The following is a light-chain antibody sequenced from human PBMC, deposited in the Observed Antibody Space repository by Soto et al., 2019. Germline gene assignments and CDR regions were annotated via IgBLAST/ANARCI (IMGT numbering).Light chain of an antibody. J-gene: IGKJ2*01. Sequence: EIVLTQSPATLSLSPGERATLSCRASQSVSTSLAWYQHKPGQAPRLLIYDASNRATGIPARFSGSGSGTDFTLTISSLEPADFAVYYGQQRSNWPPLYSFGQGTKLEIK. CDR3: QQRSNWPPLYS. CDR2: DAS. CDR1: QSVSTS. V-gene: IGKV3-11*01.